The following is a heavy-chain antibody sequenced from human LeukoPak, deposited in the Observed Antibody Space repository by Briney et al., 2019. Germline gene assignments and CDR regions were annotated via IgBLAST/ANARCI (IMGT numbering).Heavy chain of an antibody. V-gene: IGHV3-11*01. CDR1: GFTFSDYY. CDR2: ISSSGSTI. J-gene: IGHJ5*02. D-gene: IGHD3-22*01. Sequence: GGSLRLSCAASGFTFSDYYMSWIRQAPGKGLEWVSYISSSGSTIYYADSVKGRFTISRDNAKNSLYLQMNSLGAEDTAVYYCARDQPPYYYDSSGYRWFDPWGQGTLVTVSS. CDR3: ARDQPPYYYDSSGYRWFDP.